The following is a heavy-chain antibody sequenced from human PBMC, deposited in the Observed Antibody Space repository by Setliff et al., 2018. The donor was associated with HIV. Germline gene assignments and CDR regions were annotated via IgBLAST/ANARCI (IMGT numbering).Heavy chain of an antibody. CDR3: ARVFPHPYGTSWVDD. D-gene: IGHD2-2*01. CDR1: GGSIGSDY. CDR2: FYNNGQT. V-gene: IGHV4-59*01. Sequence: SETLSLTCSVSGGSIGSDYWSWIRQPPGKGLEWIGYFYNNGQTNSNPSLRGRVAIALDTSKNQLSLKLNFVTAADTAKYYCARVFPHPYGTSWVDDWCQGTLVIGS. J-gene: IGHJ1*01.